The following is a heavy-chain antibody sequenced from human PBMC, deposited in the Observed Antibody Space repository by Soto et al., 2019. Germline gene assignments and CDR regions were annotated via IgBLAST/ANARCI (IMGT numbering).Heavy chain of an antibody. CDR3: AKAVGEYLYFFNN. V-gene: IGHV3-23*01. CDR2: IDTSGHNT. CDR1: GLTFSRYA. D-gene: IGHD3-9*01. J-gene: IGHJ4*02. Sequence: EVQVLASGGGLIQPGGSLRLSCAFSGLTFSRYAASWVRQAPGKGLEWVSGIDTSGHNTYYADSVKGRFTIARDNSNKTLFLQMNNLRAEDTAVYYCAKAVGEYLYFFNNWGQGILVTVSS.